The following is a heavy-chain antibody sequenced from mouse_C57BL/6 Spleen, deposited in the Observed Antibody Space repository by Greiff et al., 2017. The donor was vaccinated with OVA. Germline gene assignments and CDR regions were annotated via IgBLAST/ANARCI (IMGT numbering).Heavy chain of an antibody. CDR3: ARHHYYGSSLFDY. CDR2: IWSGGST. Sequence: VKLVESGPGLVQPSQSLSITCTVSGFSLTSYGVHWVRQSPGKGLEWLGVIWSGGSTDYNAAFISRLSISKDNSTSQVFFKMNSLQADDTAIYYCARHHYYGSSLFDYWGQGTTLTVSS. J-gene: IGHJ2*01. CDR1: GFSLTSYG. V-gene: IGHV2-2*01. D-gene: IGHD1-1*01.